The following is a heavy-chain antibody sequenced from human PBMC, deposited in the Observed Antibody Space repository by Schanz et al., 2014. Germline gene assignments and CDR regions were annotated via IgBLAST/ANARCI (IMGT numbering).Heavy chain of an antibody. CDR3: ARGIITMVRGGDVGAFDI. Sequence: EVHLLESGGGLVQPGGSLRLSCTASRIIFGTYSMNWIRQTPKGLEWVANINQDGSEKYYVDSVKGRFTISRDNAKNSLYLQMNGLRAEDTAVYYCARGIITMVRGGDVGAFDIWGQGTMVTVSS. D-gene: IGHD3-10*01. CDR1: RIIFGTYS. V-gene: IGHV3-7*01. J-gene: IGHJ3*02. CDR2: INQDGSEK.